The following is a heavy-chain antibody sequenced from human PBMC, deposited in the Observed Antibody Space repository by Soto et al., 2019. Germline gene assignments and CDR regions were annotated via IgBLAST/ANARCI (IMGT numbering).Heavy chain of an antibody. CDR1: SGSISSSKW. Sequence: QVQLQESGPGLVKPSGTLSLTCVVSSGSISSSKWWSWVRQPPGKGLEWIGEIHESGSTNYNPSLKSRITISVDKSKNQCSLNLNSVTAADTAVYYCAREGRDSYNLGYWGQGTLVTVSS. V-gene: IGHV4-4*02. D-gene: IGHD1-1*01. CDR3: AREGRDSYNLGY. CDR2: IHESGST. J-gene: IGHJ4*02.